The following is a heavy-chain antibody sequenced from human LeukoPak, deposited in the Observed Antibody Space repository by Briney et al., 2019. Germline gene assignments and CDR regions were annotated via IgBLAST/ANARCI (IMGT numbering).Heavy chain of an antibody. V-gene: IGHV1-46*01. Sequence: GASVKVSCKASGYTFTSYYMHWVRQAPGQGLEWMGIINPSGGSTSYAQKFQGRVTMTRDTSTSTVYMELSCLRSEDTAVYYCARSSGRSPNRDYMDVWGKGTTVTISS. CDR2: INPSGGST. J-gene: IGHJ6*03. D-gene: IGHD1-14*01. CDR3: ARSSGRSPNRDYMDV. CDR1: GYTFTSYY.